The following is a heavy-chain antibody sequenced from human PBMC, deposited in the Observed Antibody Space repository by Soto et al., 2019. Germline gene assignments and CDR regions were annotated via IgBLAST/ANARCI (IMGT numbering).Heavy chain of an antibody. CDR2: IYYSGST. CDR1: GGSISSGDYY. CDR3: ARYSGYDSHYYYYGMDV. J-gene: IGHJ6*02. Sequence: SETLSLTCTVSGGSISSGDYYWSWIREPPGKGLEWIGYIYYSGSTYYNPSLKSRVTISVDTSKNQFSLKLSSVTAADTAVYYCARYSGYDSHYYYYGMDVWGQGTTVTVSS. V-gene: IGHV4-30-4*01. D-gene: IGHD5-12*01.